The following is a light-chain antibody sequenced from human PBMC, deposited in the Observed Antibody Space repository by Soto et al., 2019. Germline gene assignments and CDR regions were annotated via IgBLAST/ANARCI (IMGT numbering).Light chain of an antibody. J-gene: IGKJ3*01. CDR1: QGVTPAY. V-gene: IGKV3-20*01. Sequence: EIVLTQSPGTLSLSPGDRATLSCRASQGVTPAYLAWYQHKPGQAPRLLIYGASHRATGIPDRFSGSGSGTDFNLTITGLEPEDFAVYSCQQYGGSPLFTFGPGTRVDFK. CDR3: QQYGGSPLFT. CDR2: GAS.